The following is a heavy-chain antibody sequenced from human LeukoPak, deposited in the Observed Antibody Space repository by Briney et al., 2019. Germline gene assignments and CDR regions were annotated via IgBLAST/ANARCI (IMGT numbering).Heavy chain of an antibody. Sequence: GGSLRLSCAASGFTFSRYAMHWVRQAPGKGLEWVAFIRYDGSNKYYADSVKGRFTISRDNSKNTLYLQMNSLRAEDTAVYYCAKSGAYYYYYYMDVWGKGTTVTVSS. V-gene: IGHV3-30*02. J-gene: IGHJ6*03. CDR2: IRYDGSNK. D-gene: IGHD5-12*01. CDR3: AKSGAYYYYYYMDV. CDR1: GFTFSRYA.